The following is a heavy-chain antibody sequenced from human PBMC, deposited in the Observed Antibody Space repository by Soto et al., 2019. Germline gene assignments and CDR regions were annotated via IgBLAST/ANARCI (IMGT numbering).Heavy chain of an antibody. V-gene: IGHV1-2*02. CDR2: INPNSGGT. D-gene: IGHD5-12*01. Sequence: QVQLVQSGAEVNKPGASVKVSCKASGYTFTDYYMHWVRQAPGQGLEWMGWINPNSGGTKYAQKFQGRVTVTRDTSISTAYMELSRLRSDDTAVYYCARDRVVATIRGMDVWGQGTTVTVSS. CDR3: ARDRVVATIRGMDV. CDR1: GYTFTDYY. J-gene: IGHJ6*02.